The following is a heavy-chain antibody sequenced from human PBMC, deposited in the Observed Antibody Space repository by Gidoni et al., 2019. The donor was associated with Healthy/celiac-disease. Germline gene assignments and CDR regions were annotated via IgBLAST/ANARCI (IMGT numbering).Heavy chain of an antibody. V-gene: IGHV4-39*01. CDR2: IYYSGST. CDR3: VVVAATPGDY. CDR1: GGPISSSSYY. Sequence: QLQLQESGPGLVKPSATLSLTCTVSGGPISSSSYYWGWIRQPPGKGLEWIGSIYYSGSTYYNPSLKSRVTISVDTSKNQFSLKLSSVTAADTAVYYCVVVAATPGDYWGQGTLVTVSS. D-gene: IGHD2-15*01. J-gene: IGHJ4*02.